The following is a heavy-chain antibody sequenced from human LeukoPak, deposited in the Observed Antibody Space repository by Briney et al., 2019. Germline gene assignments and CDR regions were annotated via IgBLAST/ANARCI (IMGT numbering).Heavy chain of an antibody. Sequence: ASVKVSCKASGYTFTSYGISWVRQAPGQGLEWMGGIIPIFGTANYAQKFQGRVTITADKSTSTAYMELSSLRSEDTAVYYCARDDPFGELFGYYYYMDVWGKGTTVTVSS. CDR3: ARDDPFGELFGYYYYMDV. CDR2: IIPIFGTA. CDR1: GYTFTSYG. V-gene: IGHV1-69*06. D-gene: IGHD3-10*01. J-gene: IGHJ6*03.